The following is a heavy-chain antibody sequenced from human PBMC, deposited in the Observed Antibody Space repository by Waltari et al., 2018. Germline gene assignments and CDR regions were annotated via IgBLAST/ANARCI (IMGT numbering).Heavy chain of an antibody. CDR1: GFTVSSNY. CDR2: IYSGGSK. Sequence: EVQLVESGGGLIQPGGSLRLSCAASGFTVSSNYMSWVRQAPGKGLEWVSVIYSGGSKYYSDTLRGRVTISRDNSKNTLHLQMNSLRAEETAVYYCAREGPHSRSWYGGGVDYWGQGTLVTVSS. D-gene: IGHD6-13*01. CDR3: AREGPHSRSWYGGGVDY. J-gene: IGHJ4*02. V-gene: IGHV3-53*01.